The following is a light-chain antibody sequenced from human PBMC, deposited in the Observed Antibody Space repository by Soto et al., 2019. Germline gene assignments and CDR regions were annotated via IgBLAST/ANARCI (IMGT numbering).Light chain of an antibody. J-gene: IGKJ1*01. Sequence: EIVMTQSPATLSVSPGERATLSCRASQSVSSNLAWYQQKPGQAPRLLIYDASNRATGIPARFSGSGSGTDFTLTISSLEPEDFAVYYCQRRSNWPPWTFGQGTKVDIK. V-gene: IGKV3-11*01. CDR3: QRRSNWPPWT. CDR2: DAS. CDR1: QSVSSN.